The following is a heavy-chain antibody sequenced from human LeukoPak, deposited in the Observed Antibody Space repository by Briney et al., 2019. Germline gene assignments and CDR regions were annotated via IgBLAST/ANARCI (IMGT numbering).Heavy chain of an antibody. CDR2: IIPILGIA. D-gene: IGHD2-2*01. Sequence: ASVKVSCKASGGTFSSYAIGWVRQAPGQGLEWMGRIIPILGIANYAQKFQGRVTITADKSTSTAYMELSSLRSEDTAVYYCARGPAVVVPAAQRGTADYWGQGTLVTVSS. V-gene: IGHV1-69*04. J-gene: IGHJ4*02. CDR3: ARGPAVVVPAAQRGTADY. CDR1: GGTFSSYA.